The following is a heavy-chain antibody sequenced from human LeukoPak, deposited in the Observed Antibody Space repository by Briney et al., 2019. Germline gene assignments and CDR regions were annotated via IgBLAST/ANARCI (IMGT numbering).Heavy chain of an antibody. D-gene: IGHD3-10*01. J-gene: IGHJ5*02. V-gene: IGHV1-69*04. CDR3: ARELAYGSGSINWFDP. Sequence: ASVKVSCKASGYTFTSYTISWVRQAPGQGLEWMGRIIPILGIANYAQKFQGRVTITADKSTSTAYMELSSLRSEDTAVYYCARELAYGSGSINWFDPWGQGTLVTVSS. CDR2: IIPILGIA. CDR1: GYTFTSYT.